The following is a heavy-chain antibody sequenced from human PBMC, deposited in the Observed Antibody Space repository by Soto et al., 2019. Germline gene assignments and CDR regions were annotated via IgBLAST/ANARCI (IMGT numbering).Heavy chain of an antibody. J-gene: IGHJ4*02. CDR3: ATYSGSYYVFGY. CDR2: MNPNSGNT. D-gene: IGHD1-26*01. Sequence: AASVKVSCKASGYTFISNDINWVRQATGQGLEWMGWMNPNSGNTGYAQKFQGRVTLTRNTSISTAYMELSGLTSEDTAVYYCATYSGSYYVFGYWGQGTLVTVSS. V-gene: IGHV1-8*01. CDR1: GYTFISND.